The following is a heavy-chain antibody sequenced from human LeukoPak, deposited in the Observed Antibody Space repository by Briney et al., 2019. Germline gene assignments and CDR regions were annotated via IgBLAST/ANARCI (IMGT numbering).Heavy chain of an antibody. CDR3: AKSTRGVVPAALFDY. J-gene: IGHJ4*02. V-gene: IGHV3-9*03. D-gene: IGHD2-2*01. CDR1: GFTFDDYA. Sequence: GGSLRLSCAASGFTFDDYAMHWVRQAPGKGLEWVSGISWNSGSIGYAGSVKGRFTISRDNAKNSLYLQMNSLRAEDMALYYCAKSTRGVVPAALFDYWGQGTLVTVSS. CDR2: ISWNSGSI.